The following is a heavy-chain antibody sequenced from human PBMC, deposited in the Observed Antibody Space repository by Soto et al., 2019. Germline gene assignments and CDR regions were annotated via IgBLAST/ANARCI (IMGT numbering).Heavy chain of an antibody. CDR3: ARHYSSRSRKWFDP. CDR2: IYYIGST. D-gene: IGHD6-13*01. V-gene: IGHV4-39*01. J-gene: IGHJ5*02. CDR1: GGSINSSSYF. Sequence: SETLSLTCSVCGGSINSSSYFWGWVRQPPGKGLEWIGSIYYIGSTYYNPSLRSRVTISVDTSKNQFSLKLSSVTAADTAVFYCARHYSSRSRKWFDPWGQGTLVTVSS.